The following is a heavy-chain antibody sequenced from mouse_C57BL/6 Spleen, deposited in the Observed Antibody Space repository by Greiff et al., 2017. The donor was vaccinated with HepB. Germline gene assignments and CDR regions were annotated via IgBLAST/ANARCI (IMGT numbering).Heavy chain of an antibody. J-gene: IGHJ4*01. V-gene: IGHV1-26*01. D-gene: IGHD2-4*01. CDR3: ARRYYDYDSAMDY. CDR1: GYTFTDYY. Sequence: EVQLQQSGPELVKPGASVKISCKASGYTFTDYYMNWVKQSHGKSLEWIGDINPNNGGTSYNQKFKGKATLTVDKSSSTAYMELRSLTSEDSAVYYCARRYYDYDSAMDYWGQGTSVTVSS. CDR2: INPNNGGT.